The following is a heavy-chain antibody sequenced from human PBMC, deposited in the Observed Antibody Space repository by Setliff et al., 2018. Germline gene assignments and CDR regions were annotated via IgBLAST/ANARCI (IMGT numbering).Heavy chain of an antibody. CDR3: ARAFTYYNFWSGYGYGMDV. J-gene: IGHJ6*02. Sequence: PSETLSLTCTVSGGSISSSSYYWGWIRQPPGKGLEWTGSIYYSGSTYYNPSLKSRVTISVDTSKNQSSLKLSSVTAADTAVYYCARAFTYYNFWSGYGYGMDVWGQGTTVTVSS. V-gene: IGHV4-39*01. CDR2: IYYSGST. CDR1: GGSISSSSYY. D-gene: IGHD3-3*01.